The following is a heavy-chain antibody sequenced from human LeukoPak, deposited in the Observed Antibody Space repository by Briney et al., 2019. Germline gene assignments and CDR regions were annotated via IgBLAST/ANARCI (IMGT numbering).Heavy chain of an antibody. CDR1: GYTFTGYY. Sequence: ASVKVSCKASGYTFTGYYMHWVRQAPGQGLEWMGWINPNSGGTNYAQKFQGRVTMTRDTSISTAYMELSRLRSDDTAVYYCERVPRGGSQEANFDYWGQGTLVTVSS. J-gene: IGHJ4*02. CDR2: INPNSGGT. D-gene: IGHD2-15*01. CDR3: ERVPRGGSQEANFDY. V-gene: IGHV1-2*02.